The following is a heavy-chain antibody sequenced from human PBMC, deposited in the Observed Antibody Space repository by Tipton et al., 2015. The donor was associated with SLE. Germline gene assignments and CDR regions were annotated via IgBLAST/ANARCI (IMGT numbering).Heavy chain of an antibody. CDR3: AGYDFWIGNDSFDN. CDR2: IYGSGNT. D-gene: IGHD3-3*01. V-gene: IGHV4-61*09. J-gene: IGHJ3*02. Sequence: TLSLTCTFSGGSIGRGGYPWTWIRQPAGKGLEWIGHIYGSGNTNYNPSLKRRVVISVDTSKNQFSLRLTSVTAADTAVYYCAGYDFWIGNDSFDNWGQGTMVIVSS. CDR1: GGSIGRGGYP.